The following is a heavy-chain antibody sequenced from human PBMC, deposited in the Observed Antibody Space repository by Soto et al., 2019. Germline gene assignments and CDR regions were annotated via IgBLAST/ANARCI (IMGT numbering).Heavy chain of an antibody. J-gene: IGHJ6*03. CDR3: AKDWYCTNGVCYNYYYYYMDV. D-gene: IGHD2-8*01. V-gene: IGHV3-23*01. CDR2: NSGSGGST. Sequence: EVQLLESGGGLVQPGGSLRLSCAASGFTFSSYAMSWVRQAPGKGLEWVSANSGSGGSTYYADSVKGRFTISRDNSKNTLYLQMNSLRAEDTAVYYCAKDWYCTNGVCYNYYYYYMDVWGKGTTVTVSS. CDR1: GFTFSSYA.